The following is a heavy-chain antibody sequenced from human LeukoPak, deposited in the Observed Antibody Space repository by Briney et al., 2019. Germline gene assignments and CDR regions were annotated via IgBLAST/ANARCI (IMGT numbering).Heavy chain of an antibody. CDR1: GFTFSGAW. D-gene: IGHD3-10*01. CDR3: ARVSGPGMNEYFHL. V-gene: IGHV3-74*03. Sequence: GGSLRLSCAASGFTFSGAWMHWVRQAPGKGLVWVSRISNDGTTTMYADSVKGRFTLSRDNAKNTPYLQMNSLRAEDTAVYYCARVSGPGMNEYFHLWGQGTLVTVSS. J-gene: IGHJ1*01. CDR2: ISNDGTTT.